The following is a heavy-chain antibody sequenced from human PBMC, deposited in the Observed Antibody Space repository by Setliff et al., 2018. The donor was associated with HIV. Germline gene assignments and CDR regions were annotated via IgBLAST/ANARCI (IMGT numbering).Heavy chain of an antibody. Sequence: GASVKVSCKVSGYTLSELSMHWVRQAPGKGLEWMGGFDPEDVETIYAEKFQGRVTMTTDTSTSTAYMELRSLRSDDTAVYYCARDAPGNTEAAPDYWGQGTLVTVSS. CDR2: FDPEDVET. V-gene: IGHV1-24*01. CDR3: ARDAPGNTEAAPDY. D-gene: IGHD6-6*01. CDR1: GYTLSELS. J-gene: IGHJ4*02.